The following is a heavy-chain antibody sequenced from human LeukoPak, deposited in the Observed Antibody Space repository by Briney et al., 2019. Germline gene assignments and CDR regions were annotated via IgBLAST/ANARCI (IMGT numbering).Heavy chain of an antibody. D-gene: IGHD3-9*01. CDR3: ARDSPSYDILTGYSYYYYYMDV. Sequence: PSETLSFTCTVSGGSISSYYWSWIRQPAGKGLEWIGRIYTSGSTNYNPSLKSRVTMSVDTSKNQFSLKLSSVTAADTAVYYCARDSPSYDILTGYSYYYYYMDVWGKGTTVTVSS. CDR1: GGSISSYY. J-gene: IGHJ6*03. V-gene: IGHV4-4*07. CDR2: IYTSGST.